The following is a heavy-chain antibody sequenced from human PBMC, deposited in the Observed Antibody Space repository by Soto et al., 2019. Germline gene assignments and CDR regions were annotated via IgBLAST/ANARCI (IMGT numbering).Heavy chain of an antibody. CDR1: GYTFTSFG. V-gene: IGHV1-18*01. J-gene: IGHJ6*02. Sequence: ASVKVSCKASGYTFTSFGINWVRQAPGQGLEWMGWISGYNGNTNYAQNLQDRVTMTRDTSTSAAYMELRSLRSDDTAVYYCARPTDFYYYAMDVWGQGTTVTVSS. CDR2: ISGYNGNT. CDR3: ARPTDFYYYAMDV.